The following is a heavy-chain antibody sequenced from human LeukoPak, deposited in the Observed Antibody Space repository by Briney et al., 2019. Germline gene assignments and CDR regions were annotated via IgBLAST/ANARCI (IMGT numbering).Heavy chain of an antibody. V-gene: IGHV4-31*03. CDR3: ARDVLPGYSSTRSAFDI. J-gene: IGHJ3*02. D-gene: IGHD6-13*01. CDR2: IYYSGST. CDR1: GGSISSGGYY. Sequence: SETLSLTCTVSGGSISSGGYYWSWIRQHPGKGLEWIGYIYYSGSTYYNPSLKSRVTISVDTSKNQFSLKLSSVTAADTAVYYCARDVLPGYSSTRSAFDIWGQGTMVTVSS.